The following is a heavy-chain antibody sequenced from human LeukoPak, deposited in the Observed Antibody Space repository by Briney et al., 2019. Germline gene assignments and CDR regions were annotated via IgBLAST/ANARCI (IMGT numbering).Heavy chain of an antibody. V-gene: IGHV4-34*01. J-gene: IGHJ4*02. CDR2: INHSGST. CDR3: ARSVRFLPLGFDY. D-gene: IGHD3-3*01. Sequence: PSETLSLTCAVSGGSISSGGYYWSWIRQPPGKGLEWIGEINHSGSTNYNPSLKSRVTISVDTSKNQFSLKLSSVTAADTAVYYCARSVRFLPLGFDYWGQGTLVTVSS. CDR1: GGSISSGGYY.